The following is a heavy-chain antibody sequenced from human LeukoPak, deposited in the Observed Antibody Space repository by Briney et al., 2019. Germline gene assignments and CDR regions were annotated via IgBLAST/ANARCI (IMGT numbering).Heavy chain of an antibody. CDR1: GFIISNYA. J-gene: IGHJ4*02. CDR3: VKDLYKGDSASWYFFHY. CDR2: ISANGGST. D-gene: IGHD6-13*01. V-gene: IGHV3-64D*06. Sequence: GGSLRLSCSASGFIISNYAMHWVRQAPGKGLEYVSAISANGGSTYCADSVKGRFTISRDTSKSTLYLQMSSLRAEDTAMYHCVKDLYKGDSASWYFFHYWGQGTLVTVSS.